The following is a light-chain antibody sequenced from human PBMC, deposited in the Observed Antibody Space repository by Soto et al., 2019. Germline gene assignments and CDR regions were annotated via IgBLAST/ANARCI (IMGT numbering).Light chain of an antibody. V-gene: IGKV1-39*01. Sequence: DIQMTQSPSSLSASVGDRVTITCRASQSISSYLNWYQQKPGKAPKLLIYAASSLQSGVPSRFSGSGSGTDFTLTISSLQPEDVATYYCQQYDNLLAITFGGGTKVQIK. CDR2: AAS. CDR3: QQYDNLLAIT. J-gene: IGKJ4*01. CDR1: QSISSY.